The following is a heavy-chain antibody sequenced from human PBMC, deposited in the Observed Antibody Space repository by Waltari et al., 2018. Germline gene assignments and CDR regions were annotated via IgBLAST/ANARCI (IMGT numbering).Heavy chain of an antibody. V-gene: IGHV1-24*01. J-gene: IGHJ4*02. D-gene: IGHD1-26*01. Sequence: QVQLVQSGAEGKRPAASVKVSCKVSGYTLTELPTHWVRQAPGKGLEWMGGFDPENGETIYAQTFQCRVTMTDDTSTDTAYMELSSLRSEDTAVYYCATDVWGLGMGLVYWGQGTLVTVSS. CDR3: ATDVWGLGMGLVY. CDR1: GYTLTELP. CDR2: FDPENGET.